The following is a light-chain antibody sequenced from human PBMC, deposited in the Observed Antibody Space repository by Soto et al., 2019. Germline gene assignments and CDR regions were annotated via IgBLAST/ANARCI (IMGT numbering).Light chain of an antibody. CDR3: QHNGDSSST. V-gene: IGKV3D-20*01. CDR1: QTITYNF. J-gene: IGKJ4*01. Sequence: IVLTQSPGTLSLSPGEVATLSCGASQTITYNFLAWYQKKPGLAPRLLVYEASNIATVLPDRFSGSGSGTAFTLTINTLEQADFAEYYFQHNGDSSSTFGGGTMVEI. CDR2: EAS.